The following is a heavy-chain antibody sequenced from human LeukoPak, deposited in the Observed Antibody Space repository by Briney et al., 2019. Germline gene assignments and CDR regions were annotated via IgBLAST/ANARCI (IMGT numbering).Heavy chain of an antibody. CDR2: ISSSSRYI. D-gene: IGHD6-13*01. CDR3: ARAPGAAAGIGGDY. V-gene: IGHV3-21*01. CDR1: GFTFSSYS. J-gene: IGHJ4*02. Sequence: GGSLTLSCAASGFTFSSYSMNWVRQAPGKGREWVSSISSSSRYIYYTDSGKGRFTISRDNAKNSLYLQMNSLRAEDTAVYYGARAPGAAAGIGGDYWGQGTLVTVSS.